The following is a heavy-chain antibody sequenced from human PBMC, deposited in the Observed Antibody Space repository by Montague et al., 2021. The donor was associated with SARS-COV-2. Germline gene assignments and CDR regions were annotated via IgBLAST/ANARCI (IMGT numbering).Heavy chain of an antibody. Sequence: SETLSLTCTVSGGSINNSYWSWIRQPPGKGLEWIGYIYYRGSTNYNPSLETRVLISVDPAKNQFSLKMSSVTAADTAGYYCAREDKWNWFDPWGQGTLVIVSS. CDR3: AREDKWNWFDP. CDR1: GGSINNSY. D-gene: IGHD2-8*01. V-gene: IGHV4-59*12. J-gene: IGHJ5*02. CDR2: IYYRGST.